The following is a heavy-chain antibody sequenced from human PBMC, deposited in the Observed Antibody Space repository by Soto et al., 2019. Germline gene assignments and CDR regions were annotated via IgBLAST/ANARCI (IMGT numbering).Heavy chain of an antibody. D-gene: IGHD3-10*01. J-gene: IGHJ6*02. CDR1: GGSISSSNW. Sequence: SETLSLTCAVSGGSISSSNWWSWVRQPPGKGLEWIGEIYHSGSTNYNPSLKSRVTISVDKSKNQSSLKLSSVTAADTAVYYCARVGGGGFGELPYYYYGMDVWGQGTTVTVSS. CDR2: IYHSGST. V-gene: IGHV4-4*02. CDR3: ARVGGGGFGELPYYYYGMDV.